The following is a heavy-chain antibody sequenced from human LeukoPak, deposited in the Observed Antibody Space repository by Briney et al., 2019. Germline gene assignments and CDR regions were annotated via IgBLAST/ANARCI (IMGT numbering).Heavy chain of an antibody. CDR2: ISGSGDST. CDR3: ATDQRYAFDY. J-gene: IGHJ4*02. D-gene: IGHD3-9*01. CDR1: GFTFTSSA. V-gene: IGHV3-23*01. Sequence: GGSLRLSCAASGFTFTSSAMTWVRQAPGRGLEWVSVISGSGDSTYYADSVKGRVTISRDDGKNTLYLHMNSLRDDDTAVYYCATDQRYAFDYWGQGILVTVSS.